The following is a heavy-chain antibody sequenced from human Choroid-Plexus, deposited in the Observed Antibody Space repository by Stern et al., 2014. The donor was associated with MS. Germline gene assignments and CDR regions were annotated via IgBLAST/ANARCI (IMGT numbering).Heavy chain of an antibody. CDR2: ISYDGRDK. D-gene: IGHD2-15*01. CDR3: AKDRQWSTYFFDY. CDR1: GFTFRNFG. Sequence: VQLVESGGGVAQPGRPLILSCAASGFTFRNFGMHWVRQAPGKGLEWVALISYDGRDKYYADSGKGRFTIFRDNSKNPLYMHMNSLRAEDTAVYYCAKDRQWSTYFFDYWGQGSLVTVSS. J-gene: IGHJ4*02. V-gene: IGHV3-30*18.